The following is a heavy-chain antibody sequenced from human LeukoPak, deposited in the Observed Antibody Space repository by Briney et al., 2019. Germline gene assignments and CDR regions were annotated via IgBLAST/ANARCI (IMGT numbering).Heavy chain of an antibody. D-gene: IGHD4-17*01. CDR1: GFTFSSYA. V-gene: IGHV3-23*01. J-gene: IGHJ4*02. CDR2: ISGSNDNT. CDR3: AKGGGTTVTSAANY. Sequence: PGGSLRLSCAASGFTFSSYAMSWVRQAPGNGLEWVSSISGSNDNTYYADSVKDRFTISRDNSKNTLSLQMDSLRAEDTAVYYCAKGGGTTVTSAANYWGQGTLVTVSS.